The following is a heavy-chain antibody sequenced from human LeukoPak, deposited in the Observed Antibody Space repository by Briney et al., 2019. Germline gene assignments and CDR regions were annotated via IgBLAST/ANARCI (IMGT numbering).Heavy chain of an antibody. J-gene: IGHJ4*02. CDR1: GDPFTIYG. CDR2: INAYNGNR. CDR3: ARDLDFWSGYYDS. D-gene: IGHD3-3*01. V-gene: IGHV1-18*01. Sequence: ASVKVSCKASGDPFTIYGISWVRQAPGHGLEWMGWINAYNGNRNFARKFQGRVTMTTDTSTSTAYMELRSLRSDDTAVYYCARDLDFWSGYYDSWGQGTLVTVSS.